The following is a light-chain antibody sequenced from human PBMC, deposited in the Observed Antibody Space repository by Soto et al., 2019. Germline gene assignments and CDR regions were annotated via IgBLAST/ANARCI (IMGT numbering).Light chain of an antibody. CDR2: DVS. CDR3: SSYTSSGSLYV. CDR1: SSDVGGYNY. J-gene: IGLJ1*01. Sequence: QSVLTQPASVSGSPGQSITISCTGTSSDVGGYNYVSWYQLHPGKAPKLMIYDVSDRPSGVSNRFSGSKSGNTASLTISGLQAEDEADYYCSSYTSSGSLYVFGAGTKVTV. V-gene: IGLV2-14*01.